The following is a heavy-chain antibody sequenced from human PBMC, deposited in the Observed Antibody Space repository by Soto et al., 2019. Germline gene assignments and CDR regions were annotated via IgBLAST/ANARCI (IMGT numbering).Heavy chain of an antibody. D-gene: IGHD6-13*01. CDR2: ISYDGSNK. J-gene: IGHJ6*02. CDR3: AKDQQQAYGMDV. Sequence: QVQLVESGGGVVQPGRSLRLSYAASGFTFSSYGMHWVRQAPGKGLEWVAVISYDGSNKYYADSVKGRFTISRDNSKNTLYLQMNSLRAEDTAVYYCAKDQQQAYGMDVWGQGTTVTVSS. V-gene: IGHV3-30*18. CDR1: GFTFSSYG.